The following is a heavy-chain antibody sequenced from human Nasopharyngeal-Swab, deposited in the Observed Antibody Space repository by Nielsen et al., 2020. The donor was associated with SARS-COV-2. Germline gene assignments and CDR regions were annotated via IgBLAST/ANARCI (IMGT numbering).Heavy chain of an antibody. Sequence: GGSLRLSCAASGFTFSSYGMHWVRQAPGKGLEWVAVIWYDGSNKYYADSVKGRFTISRDNSKNTLYLQMNSLRAEDTAVYYCARELIFGGDLYYYYYMDVWGKGTTVTVSS. J-gene: IGHJ6*03. V-gene: IGHV3-33*01. CDR3: ARELIFGGDLYYYYYMDV. CDR1: GFTFSSYG. CDR2: IWYDGSNK. D-gene: IGHD3/OR15-3a*01.